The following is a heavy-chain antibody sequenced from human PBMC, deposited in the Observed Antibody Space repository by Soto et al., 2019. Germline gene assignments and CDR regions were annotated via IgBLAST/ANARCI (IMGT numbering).Heavy chain of an antibody. CDR2: IYYSGST. CDR3: VRTLFTIFGVPKDRWFDP. CDR1: GGSISSSSYY. J-gene: IGHJ5*02. D-gene: IGHD3-3*01. V-gene: IGHV4-39*01. Sequence: PSETLSLTCTVSGGSISSSSYYWGWIRQPPGKGLEWIGSIYYSGSTYYNPSLKSRVTISVDTSKNQFSLKLSSVTAADTAVYYCVRTLFTIFGVPKDRWFDPWGQGTLVTVSS.